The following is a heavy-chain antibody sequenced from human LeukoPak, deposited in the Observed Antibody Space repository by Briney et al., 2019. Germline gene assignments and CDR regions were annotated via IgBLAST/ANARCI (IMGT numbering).Heavy chain of an antibody. J-gene: IGHJ4*02. Sequence: GGSLRLSCAASGFTFDDYAMHWVRQAPGKGLEWVSLISRDGGRTYYADSVKGRFTISRDNAKNSLYLQMNSLRAEDTAVYYCARGQMAGYWGQGTLVTVSS. CDR3: ARGQMAGY. CDR1: GFTFDDYA. V-gene: IGHV3-43*02. D-gene: IGHD5-24*01. CDR2: ISRDGGRT.